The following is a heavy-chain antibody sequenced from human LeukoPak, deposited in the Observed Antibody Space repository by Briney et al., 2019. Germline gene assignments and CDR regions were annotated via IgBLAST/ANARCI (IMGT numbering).Heavy chain of an antibody. CDR2: ISSSSSYI. V-gene: IGHV3-21*01. CDR3: ARDYDFWSTPSDAFDI. CDR1: GFTFSDYY. D-gene: IGHD3-3*01. Sequence: GGSLRLSCAASGFTFSDYYMNWVRQAPGKGLEWVSSISSSSSYIYYADSVKGRFTISRDNAKNSLYLQMNSLRAEDTAVYYCARDYDFWSTPSDAFDIWGQGTMVTVSS. J-gene: IGHJ3*02.